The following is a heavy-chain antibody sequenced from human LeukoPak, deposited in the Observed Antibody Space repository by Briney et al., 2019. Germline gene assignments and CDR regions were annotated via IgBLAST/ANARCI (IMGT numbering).Heavy chain of an antibody. J-gene: IGHJ1*01. CDR2: IYSSGST. V-gene: IGHV3-53*01. CDR3: ARRTGAAPGEFFLH. Sequence: GGSLRLSCAASGFTFSSYWMNWARQAPGKGLEWVSAIYSSGSTDYADSVRGRFTIARDTSKNMVYLQMNSLTAEDTATYYCARRTGAAPGEFFLHWGQGTLVTVSS. D-gene: IGHD6-19*01. CDR1: GFTFSSYW.